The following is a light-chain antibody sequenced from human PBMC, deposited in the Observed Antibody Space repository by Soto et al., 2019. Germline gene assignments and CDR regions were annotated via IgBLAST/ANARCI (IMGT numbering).Light chain of an antibody. CDR2: DAS. Sequence: DIQMTQSPSTLSASAGDRVTITCRASQSINRWLAWYQQKPGKAPKPLINDASSLESGVPSRLSGSRSGTEFTLAISSLQPDDFATYYCQQFHSFPVTFGQGTRLDVK. V-gene: IGKV1-5*01. CDR1: QSINRW. CDR3: QQFHSFPVT. J-gene: IGKJ5*01.